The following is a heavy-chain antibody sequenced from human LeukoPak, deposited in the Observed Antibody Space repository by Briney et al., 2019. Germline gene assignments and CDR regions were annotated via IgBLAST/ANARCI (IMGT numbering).Heavy chain of an antibody. CDR3: AKDVSGSIDS. D-gene: IGHD5/OR15-5a*01. CDR1: GFIFSDYN. J-gene: IGHJ4*02. Sequence: GGSLRLSCAASGFIFSDYNMHWVRQVPGKGLEWVSIISGDGGRTSYADSVKGRVTISRDNSKNSLYLQMSSLRTEDTAFYYCAKDVSGSIDSWGQGTLVTVSS. CDR2: ISGDGGRT. V-gene: IGHV3-43*02.